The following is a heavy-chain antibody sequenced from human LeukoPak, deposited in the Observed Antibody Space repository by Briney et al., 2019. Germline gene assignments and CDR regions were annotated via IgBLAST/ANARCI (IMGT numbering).Heavy chain of an antibody. V-gene: IGHV3-9*01. D-gene: IGHD2-15*01. J-gene: IGHJ3*02. CDR3: AKDMNYCSGGSCYGPYDAFDI. CDR2: ISWNSGSI. Sequence: PGRSLRLSCAASGFTFDDYAMHWVRHAPGKGLEWVSGISWNSGSIGYADSVKGRFTISRDNAKNSLYLQLNSLRAEDTALYYCAKDMNYCSGGSCYGPYDAFDIWGQGTMVTVSS. CDR1: GFTFDDYA.